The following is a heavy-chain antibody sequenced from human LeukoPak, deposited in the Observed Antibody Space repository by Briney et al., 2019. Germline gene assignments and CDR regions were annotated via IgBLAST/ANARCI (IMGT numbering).Heavy chain of an antibody. J-gene: IGHJ4*02. CDR3: ASSTSYGGTSDY. V-gene: IGHV4-59*01. CDR1: GGSISSYY. D-gene: IGHD2-21*01. Sequence: SETLSLTCTVSGGSISSYYLSWIRQPPGKGLEWIGYICYTGSTYYNPSLKSRVTISVDTSQNPFSPKLRYVTGADPAVYYCASSTSYGGTSDYWGQGTLVTVSS. CDR2: ICYTGST.